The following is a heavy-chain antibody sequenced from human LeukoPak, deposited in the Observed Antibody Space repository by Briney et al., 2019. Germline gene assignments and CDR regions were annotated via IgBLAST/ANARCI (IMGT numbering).Heavy chain of an antibody. J-gene: IGHJ4*02. CDR2: IREDGSEK. D-gene: IGHD3-16*02. CDR3: ARYRILAS. Sequence: PGGSLRLSCAGSGFTLSSSWMNWVRQAPGKGLEWVANIREDGSEKYYVDSVKGRFTISRDNAKNSLYLQMNSLRAEDTAVYYCARYRILASWGQGTLVTVSS. V-gene: IGHV3-7*04. CDR1: GFTLSSSW.